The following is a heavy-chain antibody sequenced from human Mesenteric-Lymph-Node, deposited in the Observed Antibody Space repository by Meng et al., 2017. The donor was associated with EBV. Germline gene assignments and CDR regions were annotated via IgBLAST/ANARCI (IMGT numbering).Heavy chain of an antibody. CDR2: INHSGST. CDR3: ARPWLGRFDY. J-gene: IGHJ4*02. Sequence: QVRLQKWGAGRLKPSATLAPPCAVYGGSFSGYYWSWIRQPPGKGLEWIGEINHSGSTNYNPSLKSRVTISVDTSKNQFSLKLSSVTTADTAVYYCARPWLGRFDYWGQGTLVTVSS. V-gene: IGHV4-34*01. D-gene: IGHD6-19*01. CDR1: GGSFSGYY.